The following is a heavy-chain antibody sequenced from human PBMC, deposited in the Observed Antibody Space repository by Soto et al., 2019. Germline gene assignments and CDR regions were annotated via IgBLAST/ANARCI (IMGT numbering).Heavy chain of an antibody. CDR3: ARGLDRITMVRGAPARY. D-gene: IGHD3-10*01. CDR2: INAGNGNT. CDR1: GYTFTSYA. V-gene: IGHV1-3*01. J-gene: IGHJ4*02. Sequence: GASVKVSCKASGYTFTSYAMHWVRQAPGQRLEWMGWINAGNGNTKYSQKFQGRVTITRDTSASTAYMELSSLRSEDTAVYYCARGLDRITMVRGAPARYWGQGTLVTVSS.